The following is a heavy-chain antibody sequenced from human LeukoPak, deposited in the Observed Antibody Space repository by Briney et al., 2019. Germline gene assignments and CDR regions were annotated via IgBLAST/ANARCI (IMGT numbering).Heavy chain of an antibody. Sequence: GGSLRLSCAASGFTFSSYAMHWVRQAPGKGLEWVAVISYDGSNKYYADSVKGRFTISRDNSKNTLYLQMNSLRAKDTAVYYCAREDCSSTSCLTFDYWGQGTLVTVSS. J-gene: IGHJ4*02. CDR2: ISYDGSNK. D-gene: IGHD2-2*01. CDR3: AREDCSSTSCLTFDY. CDR1: GFTFSSYA. V-gene: IGHV3-30-3*01.